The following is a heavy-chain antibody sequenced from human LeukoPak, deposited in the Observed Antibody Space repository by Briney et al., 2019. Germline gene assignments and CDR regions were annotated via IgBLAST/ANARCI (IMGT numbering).Heavy chain of an antibody. CDR1: GFSFNTYG. V-gene: IGHV3-30*02. D-gene: IGHD7-27*01. CDR2: IQYDGTNK. J-gene: IGHJ5*02. Sequence: PGGSLRLSCAASGFSFNTYGMHWVRQAPGKGLEWVAFIQYDGTNKYYADSVKGRFTISRDNSKNTLYLQINSLKTEDTAVYYCARAPGDYSPLEFDPWGQGTLVTVSS. CDR3: ARAPGDYSPLEFDP.